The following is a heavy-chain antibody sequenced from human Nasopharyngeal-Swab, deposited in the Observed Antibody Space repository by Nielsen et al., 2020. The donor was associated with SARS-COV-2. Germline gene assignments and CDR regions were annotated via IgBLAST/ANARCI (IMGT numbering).Heavy chain of an antibody. J-gene: IGHJ4*02. V-gene: IGHV4-39*01. CDR3: VRSSSWYYFDY. CDR1: GDSIAYRTFY. CDR2: IYYNGNT. Sequence: SETLSLTCTVSGDSIAYRTFYWGWILQPPGKGLELFVHIYYNGNTYQNPSLKSRLTISVDKSKNQFSLQLSSVTAADTAVYYCVRSSSWYYFDYWAQGTQVTVSS. D-gene: IGHD6-13*01.